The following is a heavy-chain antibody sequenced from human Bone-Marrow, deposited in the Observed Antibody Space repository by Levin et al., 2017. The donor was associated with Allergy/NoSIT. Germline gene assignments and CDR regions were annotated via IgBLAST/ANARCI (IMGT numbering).Heavy chain of an antibody. CDR1: GFTFSDYG. V-gene: IGHV3-30*18. CDR2: ISNDGSSK. Sequence: GGSLRLSCAASGFTFSDYGMHWVRQAPGKGLEWVAVISNDGSSKYFADSVKGRFTISRDNSKNTLYLQVNSLRPEDTAVYYCAKDYDAPGGWFDPWGQGTLVTVSS. J-gene: IGHJ5*02. CDR3: AKDYDAPGGWFDP. D-gene: IGHD3-3*01.